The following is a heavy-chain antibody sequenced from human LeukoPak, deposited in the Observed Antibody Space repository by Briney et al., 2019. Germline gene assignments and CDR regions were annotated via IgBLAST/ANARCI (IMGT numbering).Heavy chain of an antibody. J-gene: IGHJ4*02. Sequence: PGRSLRLSCAASGFTFSSYSMNWVRQAPGKGLEWVSSISSSSSYIYYADSVEGRFTISRDNSKNTLYLQMNSLRAEDAAIYYCAKAFAFVGANFFDYWGQGTLVTVSS. CDR1: GFTFSSYS. V-gene: IGHV3-21*04. CDR2: ISSSSSYI. D-gene: IGHD1-26*01. CDR3: AKAFAFVGANFFDY.